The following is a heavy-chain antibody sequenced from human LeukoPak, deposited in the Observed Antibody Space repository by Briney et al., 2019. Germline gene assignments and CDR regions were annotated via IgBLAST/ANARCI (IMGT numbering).Heavy chain of an antibody. D-gene: IGHD2-2*01. CDR1: GFTFDDYG. V-gene: IGHV3-20*01. CDR2: INWKGGST. CDR3: ARRRQYVVVVPAAMGHEDAFDI. Sequence: PGGPLRLSCAASGFTFDDYGMSWVRQAPGKGLEWVSGINWKGGSTGYADSVKGRFTISRDNAKNSLYLQMNSLRAEDTALYHCARRRQYVVVVPAAMGHEDAFDIWGQGTMVTVSS. J-gene: IGHJ3*02.